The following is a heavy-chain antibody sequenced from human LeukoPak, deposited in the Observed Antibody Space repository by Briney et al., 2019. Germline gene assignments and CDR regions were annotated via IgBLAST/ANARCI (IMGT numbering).Heavy chain of an antibody. V-gene: IGHV1-2*02. CDR1: VYTFTGYY. CDR2: IDPNSGGT. J-gene: IGHJ4*02. D-gene: IGHD1-26*01. Sequence: ASVNVSCKASVYTFTGYYMHWVRQAPGQGLEWMGWIDPNSGGTNFARKFQGRVTMTRDTSINMVYMELSSLRSDDTAVYYCARDRLTVGATTMLYWGQGTLVTVSS. CDR3: ARDRLTVGATTMLY.